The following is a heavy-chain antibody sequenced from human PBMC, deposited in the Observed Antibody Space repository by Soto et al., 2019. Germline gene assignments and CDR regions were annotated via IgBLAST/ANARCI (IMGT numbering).Heavy chain of an antibody. CDR1: GGSISNYY. V-gene: IGHV4-59*08. Sequence: QVQLQESGPGLLKPSETLSLTYTLSGGSISNYYWSWIRQPPGKGLEWIGYIYYTGITNYNPSLKSRVIISADMSKNQFSLKLSSVTAADTAVYYCARHNVGATFDYWGQGTLVTVSS. CDR3: ARHNVGATFDY. J-gene: IGHJ4*02. CDR2: IYYTGIT. D-gene: IGHD1-26*01.